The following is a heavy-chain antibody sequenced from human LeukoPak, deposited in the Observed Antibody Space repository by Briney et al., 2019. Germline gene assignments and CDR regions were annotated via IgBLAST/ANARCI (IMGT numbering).Heavy chain of an antibody. V-gene: IGHV3-23*01. CDR1: GFTFSSYA. CDR2: ISGSGGST. D-gene: IGHD5-24*01. J-gene: IGHJ6*02. CDR3: ARDQDGYPWGYGMDV. Sequence: PGGSLGLSCAASGFTFSSYAMSWVRQAPGKGLEWVSAISGSGGSTYYADSVKGRFTISRDNSKNTLYLQMNSLRAEDTAVYYCARDQDGYPWGYGMDVWGQGTTVTVSS.